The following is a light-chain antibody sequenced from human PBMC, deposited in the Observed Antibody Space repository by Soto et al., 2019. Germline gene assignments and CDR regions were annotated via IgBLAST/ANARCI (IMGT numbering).Light chain of an antibody. V-gene: IGKV1-5*03. CDR1: QTISSW. CDR3: XXXNSYSEA. J-gene: IGKJ1*01. CDR2: KAS. Sequence: DIQMTQSPSSLSASVGDRVTITCRASQTISSWLAWYQQKPGKAPKLLIYKASTLKSGVPSRFSGSGSGTEFTLTISSLQPDDFATYXXXXXNSYSEAFGQGTKVDI.